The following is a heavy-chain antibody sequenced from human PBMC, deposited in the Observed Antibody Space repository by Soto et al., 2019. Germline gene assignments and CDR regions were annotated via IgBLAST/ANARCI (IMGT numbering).Heavy chain of an antibody. Sequence: SETLSITCTVSGGSISSGGYYWSWIRQHPGKGLEWIGYIYYSGSTYYNPSLKSRVTISVDTSKNQFSLKLSSVTAADTAVYYCARRSWSPFGVLGWFDPWGQGTLVTVSS. J-gene: IGHJ5*02. V-gene: IGHV4-31*03. CDR3: ARRSWSPFGVLGWFDP. CDR2: IYYSGST. CDR1: GGSISSGGYY. D-gene: IGHD3-3*01.